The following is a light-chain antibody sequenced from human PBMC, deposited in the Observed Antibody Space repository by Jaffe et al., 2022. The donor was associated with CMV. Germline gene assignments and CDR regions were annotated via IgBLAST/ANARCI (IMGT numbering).Light chain of an antibody. CDR2: GTS. CDR3: QQYHSSPRT. Sequence: EIVLTQSPDTLSLSPGERATLSCRASQSVNRDYLAWYQQRPGQAPRLLIYGTSNRVTGIPDRFSGSGSGTDFTLTISRLEPEDFAVYYCQQYHSSPRTFGQGTKLEVK. J-gene: IGKJ2*01. V-gene: IGKV3-20*01. CDR1: QSVNRDY.